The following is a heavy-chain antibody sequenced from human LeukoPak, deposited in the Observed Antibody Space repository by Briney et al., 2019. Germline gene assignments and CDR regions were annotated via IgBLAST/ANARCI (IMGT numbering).Heavy chain of an antibody. CDR3: AKDLDYGSGSYPNWFDP. V-gene: IGHV3-23*01. D-gene: IGHD3-10*01. CDR2: ISGSGGST. J-gene: IGHJ5*02. CDR1: GFTFSSYG. Sequence: GGSLRLSCAASGFTFSSYGMSWVRQAPGKGLEWVSAISGSGGSTYYADSVKGRFTISRDNSKNTLYLQMNSLRAEDTAVYYCAKDLDYGSGSYPNWFDPWGQGTLVTVSS.